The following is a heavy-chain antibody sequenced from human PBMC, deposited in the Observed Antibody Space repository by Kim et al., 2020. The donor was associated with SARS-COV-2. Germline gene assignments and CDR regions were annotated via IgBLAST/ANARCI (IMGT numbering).Heavy chain of an antibody. CDR1: GYTFTSYG. CDR3: ARGQPVTYYYGSGWAFDP. CDR2: ISAYNGNT. Sequence: ASVKVSCKASGYTFTSYGISWVRQAPGQGLEWMGWISAYNGNTNYAQKLQGRVTMTTDTSTSTAYMELRSLRSGDTAVYYCARGQPVTYYYGSGWAFDPWGQGTLVTVSS. D-gene: IGHD3-10*01. J-gene: IGHJ5*02. V-gene: IGHV1-18*01.